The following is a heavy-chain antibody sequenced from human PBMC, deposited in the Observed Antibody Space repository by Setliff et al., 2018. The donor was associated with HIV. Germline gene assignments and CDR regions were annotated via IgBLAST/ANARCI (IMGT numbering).Heavy chain of an antibody. CDR2: IYTSGST. V-gene: IGHV4-4*09. Sequence: PSETLSLTCIVSGGSISSSYWSWIRQPPGKGLEWIGYIYTSGSTNYNPSLKSRVTISVDTSKNQFSLKLSSVSVADTAVYYCVRHLHPQYGMDVWGQGTTVTVSS. CDR1: GGSISSSY. J-gene: IGHJ6*02. CDR3: VRHLHPQYGMDV.